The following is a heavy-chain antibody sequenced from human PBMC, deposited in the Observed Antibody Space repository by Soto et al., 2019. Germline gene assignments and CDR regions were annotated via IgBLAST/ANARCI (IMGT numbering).Heavy chain of an antibody. D-gene: IGHD3-3*01. CDR1: DGSISSSSYY. Sequence: LSLTCTVSDGSISSSSYYWGWIRQLPGKGLEWIGSIYYSGSTYYNPSLKSRVTISVDTSKNQFSLKLSSVTAADTAVYYCARDDAIFGVVHAFDIWGQGTMVTVSS. CDR3: ARDDAIFGVVHAFDI. V-gene: IGHV4-39*02. J-gene: IGHJ3*02. CDR2: IYYSGST.